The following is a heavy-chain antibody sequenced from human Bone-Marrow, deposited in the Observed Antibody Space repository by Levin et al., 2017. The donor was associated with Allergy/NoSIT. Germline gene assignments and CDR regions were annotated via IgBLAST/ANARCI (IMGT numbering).Heavy chain of an antibody. J-gene: IGHJ4*02. V-gene: IGHV1-2*02. CDR3: ARDRKYYASGNFDE. CDR1: GYSFTGNS. CDR2: INPNNGAT. D-gene: IGHD3-10*01. Sequence: GESLKISCKASGYSFTGNSIHWVRQAPGQGLEWVGWINPNNGATNYAEKFQGRVTMTRDTSITTAYMELKSLASDDLAVYYCARDRKYYASGNFDEWGQGTLVRVS.